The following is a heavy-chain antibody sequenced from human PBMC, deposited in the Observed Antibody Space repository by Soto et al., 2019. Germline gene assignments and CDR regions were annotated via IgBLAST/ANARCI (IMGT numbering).Heavy chain of an antibody. D-gene: IGHD1-1*01. Sequence: ASVKVSCNASGYTFTSYCITWVRQAPGQGLEWMGWISAHNGNTDYAQKLQGRVIVTRDTSTRTAYMELRSLISDDTAMYYCARGRYGDYWGQGALVTVSS. CDR2: ISAHNGNT. V-gene: IGHV1-18*01. CDR3: ARGRYGDY. J-gene: IGHJ4*02. CDR1: GYTFTSYC.